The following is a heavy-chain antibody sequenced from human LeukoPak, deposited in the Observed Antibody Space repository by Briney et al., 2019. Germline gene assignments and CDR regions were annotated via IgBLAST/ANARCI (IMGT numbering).Heavy chain of an antibody. J-gene: IGHJ4*02. CDR3: ARGSPKSQYSSGWCYDY. CDR2: ISSSGSTI. CDR1: GFTFSSYE. V-gene: IGHV3-48*03. D-gene: IGHD6-19*01. Sequence: GGSLRLSCAASGFTFSSYEMNWVRQAPGKGLEWVSYISSSGSTIYYADSVKGRFTISRDNAKNSLYLQMNSLRAEDTAVYYCARGSPKSQYSSGWCYDYWGQGTLVTVSS.